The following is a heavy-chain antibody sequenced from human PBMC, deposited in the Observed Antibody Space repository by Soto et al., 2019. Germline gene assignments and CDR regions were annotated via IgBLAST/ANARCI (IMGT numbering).Heavy chain of an antibody. CDR3: TAAGVRGVVMSGMDV. CDR2: IRSNADGGTV. D-gene: IGHD3-10*01. J-gene: IGHJ6*03. Sequence: DVQLVESGGGLVNPGGSLRLSCRTSGFTFSKAWMRWVRQSPGKGLEWVGRIRSNADGGTVEYAAPVKGTFIISRDAATNTVYLQMNSLDTEDTGVYYCTAAGVRGVVMSGMDVWGTGTAVTVSS. V-gene: IGHV3-15*01. CDR1: GFTFSKAW.